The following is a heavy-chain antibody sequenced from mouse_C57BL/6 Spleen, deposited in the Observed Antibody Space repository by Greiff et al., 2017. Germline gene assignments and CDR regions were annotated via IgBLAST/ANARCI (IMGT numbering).Heavy chain of an antibody. V-gene: IGHV1-82*01. CDR1: GYAFSSSW. J-gene: IGHJ3*01. Sequence: VKLQQSGPELVKPGASVKISCKASGYAFSSSWMNWVKQRPGKGLEWIGRIYPGDGDTNYNGKFKGKATLTADKSSSTAYMQLSSLTSEDSAVYFCAREGDYPWFAYWGQGTLVTVSA. CDR3: AREGDYPWFAY. D-gene: IGHD2-4*01. CDR2: IYPGDGDT.